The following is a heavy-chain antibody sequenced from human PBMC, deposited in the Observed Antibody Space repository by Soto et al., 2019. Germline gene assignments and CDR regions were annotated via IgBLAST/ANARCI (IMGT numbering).Heavy chain of an antibody. V-gene: IGHV3-33*01. CDR3: ARDDDLAANGLDF. Sequence: GGSLRLSCAASGFTFSNYGMHWVRQAPGEGLEWMAVIGKDGTNRAHADSVKGRFTISRDNSRNMLYLQMNRLGAEDTAMYYCARDDDLAANGLDFWGQGTL. CDR1: GFTFSNYG. J-gene: IGHJ4*02. CDR2: IGKDGTNR. D-gene: IGHD6-25*01.